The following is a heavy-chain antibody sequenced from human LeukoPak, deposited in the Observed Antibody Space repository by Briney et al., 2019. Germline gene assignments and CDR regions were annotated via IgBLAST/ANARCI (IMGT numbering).Heavy chain of an antibody. CDR1: GFTFSYYW. D-gene: IGHD1-26*01. V-gene: IGHV3-74*01. J-gene: IGHJ4*02. Sequence: GGSLRLSCAASGFTFSYYWMHWVRQAPGKGLVWVSRINSDGIVTNYADSVKGRFTISRDNAKNTLYLQMNSLRAEDTAVYYCARAGSNLYDYRGQGTLVTVSS. CDR2: INSDGIVT. CDR3: ARAGSNLYDY.